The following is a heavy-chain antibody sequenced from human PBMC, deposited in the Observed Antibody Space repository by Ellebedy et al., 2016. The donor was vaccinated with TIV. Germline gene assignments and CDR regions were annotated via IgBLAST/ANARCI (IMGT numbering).Heavy chain of an antibody. Sequence: MPSETLSLTCTVSVGSISSSSYYWGWIRQPPGKGLEWIGSIYYSGTTYYNPSLKSRVTISVDTSKNQFSLKLSSVTAADTAVYYCARHGLSGIPAVDYWGQGTLVTVSS. V-gene: IGHV4-39*01. D-gene: IGHD3-10*01. CDR3: ARHGLSGIPAVDY. CDR1: VGSISSSSYY. J-gene: IGHJ4*02. CDR2: IYYSGTT.